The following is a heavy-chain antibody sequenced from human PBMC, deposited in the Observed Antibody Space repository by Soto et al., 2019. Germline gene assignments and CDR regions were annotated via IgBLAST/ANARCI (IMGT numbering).Heavy chain of an antibody. V-gene: IGHV3-74*01. Sequence: SLRLSCAASGFTFSTYWMHWVRQAPGKGLVWVSRTNTDGSSTTYADSVEGRFTISRDNAKNTLYLQMNSLRAEDTAVYYCARGTRVIPAESDFDYWGQGTLVTVS. D-gene: IGHD2-2*01. J-gene: IGHJ4*02. CDR3: ARGTRVIPAESDFDY. CDR1: GFTFSTYW. CDR2: TNTDGSST.